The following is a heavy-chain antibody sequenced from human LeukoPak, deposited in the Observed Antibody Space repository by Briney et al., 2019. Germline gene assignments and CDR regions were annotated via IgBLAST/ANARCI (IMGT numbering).Heavy chain of an antibody. V-gene: IGHV3-53*01. CDR3: VRKNRDFNAAFDI. J-gene: IGHJ3*02. CDR2: SYSDSNT. CDR1: GFTVSNNY. Sequence: PGGSLRLSCAASGFTVSNNYMSWVRQAPGKGLEWVSISYSDSNTNYAYSVKGRFTISRDTSQNTLSLQMNSLRAEDTAVYYCVRKNRDFNAAFDIWGQGTVVTVSS. D-gene: IGHD1-14*01.